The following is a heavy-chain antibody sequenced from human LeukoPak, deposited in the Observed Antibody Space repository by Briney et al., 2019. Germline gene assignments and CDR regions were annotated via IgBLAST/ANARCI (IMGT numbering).Heavy chain of an antibody. V-gene: IGHV4-39*02. CDR2: IYYSGST. D-gene: IGHD1-14*01. CDR1: GGSISSSSYY. Sequence: SETLSLTCTVSGGSISSSSYYWGWIRQPPGKGVEWIGSIYYSGSTYYNPSLKSRVTISVDTSKNQFSLKLSTVTAEDTAVYYCARDVSRTSPIYFDYWGQGTLVTVSS. J-gene: IGHJ4*01. CDR3: ARDVSRTSPIYFDY.